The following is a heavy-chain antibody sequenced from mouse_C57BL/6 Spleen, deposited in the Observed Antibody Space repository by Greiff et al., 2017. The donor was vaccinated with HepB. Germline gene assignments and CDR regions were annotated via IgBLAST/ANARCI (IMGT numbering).Heavy chain of an antibody. Sequence: QVQLQQSGAELVKPGASVKLSCKASGYTFTSYWMHWVKQRPGQGLEWIGMIHPNSGSTNYNEKFKSKATLTVDKSSSTAYMQLSSLTSEDSAVYYCAPLDYDYAWFAYWGQGTLVTVSA. CDR3: APLDYDYAWFAY. CDR2: IHPNSGST. D-gene: IGHD2-4*01. V-gene: IGHV1-64*01. CDR1: GYTFTSYW. J-gene: IGHJ3*01.